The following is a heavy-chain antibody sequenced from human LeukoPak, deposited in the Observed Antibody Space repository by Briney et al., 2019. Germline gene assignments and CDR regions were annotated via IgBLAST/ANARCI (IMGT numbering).Heavy chain of an antibody. CDR1: GFTFSSYA. CDR2: ISWNSGSI. Sequence: GGSLRLSCAASGFTFSSYAMSWVRQAPGKGLEWVSGISWNSGSIGYADSVKGRFTISRDNAKNSLYLQMNSLRAEDTALYYCAKDHISDYYYYGMDVWGQGTTVTVSS. J-gene: IGHJ6*02. CDR3: AKDHISDYYYYGMDV. V-gene: IGHV3-9*01.